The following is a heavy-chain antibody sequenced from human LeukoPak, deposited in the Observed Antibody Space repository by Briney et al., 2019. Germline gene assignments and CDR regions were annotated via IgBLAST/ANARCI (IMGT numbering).Heavy chain of an antibody. CDR1: GFTFSSYA. V-gene: IGHV3-23*01. J-gene: IGHJ5*02. D-gene: IGHD4-11*01. CDR3: ARDIRDSNNYSWFDP. Sequence: GESLRLSCAASGFTFSSYATSWVRQAPGKGLEWVSSISSSGGRTYYADSVKGRFTISRDNSKNTLYLQMNSLRAEDTAVYYCARDIRDSNNYSWFDPWGQGTLVTVSS. CDR2: ISSSGGRT.